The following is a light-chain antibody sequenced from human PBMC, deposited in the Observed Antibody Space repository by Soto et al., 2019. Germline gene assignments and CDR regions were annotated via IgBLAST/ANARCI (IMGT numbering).Light chain of an antibody. CDR2: AAS. J-gene: IGKJ4*01. CDR3: QQYYSYPLT. Sequence: AIRMTQSPSSFSASTGDRVTITCRARQGISFYLAWYQQKPGKAPKLLIYAASTLQIGVPSSFSGRGSGTNFTLTISCLHSEDFATYYGQQYYSYPLTFGGGTKVEIK. V-gene: IGKV1-8*01. CDR1: QGISFY.